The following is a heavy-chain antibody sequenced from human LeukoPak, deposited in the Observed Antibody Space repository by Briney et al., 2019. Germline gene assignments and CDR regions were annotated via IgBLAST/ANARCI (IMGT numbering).Heavy chain of an antibody. CDR3: ARGGYYYGSGSRNWFDP. CDR2: MNPNSSNT. Sequence: SVKVSCKCSGYAFTNYEINWLRQATGQGLQWMGWMNPNSSNTGSAQKLQGRVTITRDTSITTVYMELRSLTSEDTAFYSCARGGYYYGSGSRNWFDPWGQGTLVTVSS. D-gene: IGHD3-10*01. CDR1: GYAFTNYE. J-gene: IGHJ5*02. V-gene: IGHV1-8*03.